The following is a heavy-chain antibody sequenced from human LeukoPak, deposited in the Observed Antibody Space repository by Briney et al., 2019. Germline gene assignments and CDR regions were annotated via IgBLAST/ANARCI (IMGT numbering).Heavy chain of an antibody. D-gene: IGHD2-15*01. J-gene: IGHJ4*02. CDR1: SASISTYY. V-gene: IGHV4-59*01. CDR2: IYHSGTS. CDR3: ARVGCSGGSCYYGY. Sequence: SETLSLTCTVSSASISTYYWSWIRQPPGKGLEWIGYIYHSGTSNYNPSLKSRVTMSVDTSKNQFSLKLSSVTAADTAVYYCARVGCSGGSCYYGYWGQGTLVTVSS.